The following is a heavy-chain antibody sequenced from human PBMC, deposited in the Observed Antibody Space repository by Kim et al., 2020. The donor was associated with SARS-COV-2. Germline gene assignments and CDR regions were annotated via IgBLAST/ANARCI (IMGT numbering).Heavy chain of an antibody. V-gene: IGHV3-21*01. J-gene: IGHJ6*02. CDR2: ISSSSSYI. Sequence: GGSLRLSCAASGFTFSSYSMNWVRQAPGKGLEWVSSISSSSSYIYYADSVKGRFTISRDNAKNSLYLQMNSLRAEDTAVYYCARVVGEGGGWGDYYYGMDVWGQGTTVTVSS. CDR1: GFTFSSYS. D-gene: IGHD3-10*01. CDR3: ARVVGEGGGWGDYYYGMDV.